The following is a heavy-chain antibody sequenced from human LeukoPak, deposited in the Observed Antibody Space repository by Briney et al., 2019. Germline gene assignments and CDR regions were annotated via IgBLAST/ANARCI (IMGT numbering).Heavy chain of an antibody. CDR3: ARGRYSSSWYLFDY. CDR2: IWYDGSNK. V-gene: IGHV3-33*01. J-gene: IGHJ4*02. D-gene: IGHD6-13*01. Sequence: GGSLRLSCAASGFTFSSYGMHWVRQAPGKGLEWVAVIWYDGSNKYYADSVKGRFTISRDNSKNTLYLQMNSLRAEDTAVYYCARGRYSSSWYLFDYWGQGTLVTVSS. CDR1: GFTFSSYG.